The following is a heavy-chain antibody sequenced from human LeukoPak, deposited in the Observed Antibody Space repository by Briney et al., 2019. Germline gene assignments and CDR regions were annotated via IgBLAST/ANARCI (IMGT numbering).Heavy chain of an antibody. CDR3: ASPEITIIRGVTFRNGFDP. D-gene: IGHD3-10*01. CDR1: GGSINSYY. CDR2: IYYSGST. J-gene: IGHJ5*02. Sequence: SETLSLTCTVSGGSINSYYWSWIRQPPGKGLEWIGYIYYSGSTNYNPSLKSRVTISVDTSKNQFSLKLRSVTAADTAVYYCASPEITIIRGVTFRNGFDPWGQGTLVTVSS. V-gene: IGHV4-59*01.